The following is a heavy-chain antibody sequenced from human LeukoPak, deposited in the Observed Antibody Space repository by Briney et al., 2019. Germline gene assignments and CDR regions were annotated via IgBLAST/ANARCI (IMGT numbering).Heavy chain of an antibody. J-gene: IGHJ4*02. CDR2: INHSGST. V-gene: IGHV4-34*01. D-gene: IGHD3-3*01. Sequence: SETLSLTCAVYGGSYSGYYWSWIRQPPGKGLEWIGEINHSGSTNYNPSLKSRVTISVDTSKNQFSLKLSSVTAADTAVYYCARSTTIFGVGPYYFDYWGQGTLVTVSS. CDR1: GGSYSGYY. CDR3: ARSTTIFGVGPYYFDY.